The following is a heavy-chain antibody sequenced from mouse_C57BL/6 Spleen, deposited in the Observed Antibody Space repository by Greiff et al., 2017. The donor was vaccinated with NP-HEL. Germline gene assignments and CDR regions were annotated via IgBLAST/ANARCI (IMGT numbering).Heavy chain of an antibody. V-gene: IGHV5-4*03. J-gene: IGHJ4*01. Sequence: EVMLVESGGGLVKPGGSLKLSCAASGFTFSSYAMSWVRQTPEKRLEWVATISDGGSYTYYPDNVQGRFTISRENAKNNLYLQMSHLKSEDTAMYYCARGGDYYAMDYWGQGTSVTVSS. CDR3: ARGGDYYAMDY. CDR2: ISDGGSYT. CDR1: GFTFSSYA. D-gene: IGHD3-3*01.